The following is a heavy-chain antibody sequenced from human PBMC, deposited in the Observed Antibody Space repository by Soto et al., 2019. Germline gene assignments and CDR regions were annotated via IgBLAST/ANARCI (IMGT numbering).Heavy chain of an antibody. J-gene: IGHJ4*02. Sequence: PSETLSLTCTVSGGSISSGGYYWSWIRQHPGKGLEWIGYIYDSGSTYYNPSLKSRVTISVDTSKNQISLKLSSVTAADTAVYFCARDRVGVTSGLDYWGQGTLVTVS. CDR3: ARDRVGVTSGLDY. D-gene: IGHD1-26*01. CDR2: IYDSGST. CDR1: GGSISSGGYY. V-gene: IGHV4-31*03.